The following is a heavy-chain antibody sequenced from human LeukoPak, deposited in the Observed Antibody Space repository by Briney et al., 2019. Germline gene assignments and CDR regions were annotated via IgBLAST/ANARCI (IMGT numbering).Heavy chain of an antibody. D-gene: IGHD3-10*01. CDR2: ISAYNGNT. CDR3: ARGVGSGSLLDY. J-gene: IGHJ4*02. Sequence: ASVKLSCTASGYTFTSYCISWVRQAPGQGLEWMGWISAYNGNTNYAQKLKGRVTMTTDTSTSTAYMELRSLRSDDTAVYYCARGVGSGSLLDYWGQGTLATVSS. V-gene: IGHV1-18*01. CDR1: GYTFTSYC.